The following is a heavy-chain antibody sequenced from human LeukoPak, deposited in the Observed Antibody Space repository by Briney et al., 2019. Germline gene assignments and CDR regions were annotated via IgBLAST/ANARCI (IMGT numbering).Heavy chain of an antibody. CDR3: ARDGGPRGSGTYFF. V-gene: IGHV3-23*01. Sequence: GGSLRLSCAASGFTFSTYAMSWVRQAPGKGLEWVSGISGSGGTTYYADSVKGRFTISRDNSKNTMYLQMNSMRVDDTAVYYCARDGGPRGSGTYFFWGHGTLVTVSS. CDR1: GFTFSTYA. J-gene: IGHJ4*01. CDR2: ISGSGGTT. D-gene: IGHD3-10*01.